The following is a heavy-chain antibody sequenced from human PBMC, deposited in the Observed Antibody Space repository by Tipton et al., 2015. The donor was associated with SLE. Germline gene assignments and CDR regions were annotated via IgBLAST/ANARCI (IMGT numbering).Heavy chain of an antibody. CDR3: ARAGPEANSFDY. CDR1: GGSFSGYY. D-gene: IGHD4/OR15-4a*01. CDR2: INHSGST. V-gene: IGHV4-34*01. Sequence: TLSLTCAVYGGSFSGYYWSWIRQPPGKGLEWIGEINHSGSTNYSPSLKSRVTISVDTSKNQFSLKLSSVTAADTAVYYCARAGPEANSFDYWGQGTLVTVSS. J-gene: IGHJ4*02.